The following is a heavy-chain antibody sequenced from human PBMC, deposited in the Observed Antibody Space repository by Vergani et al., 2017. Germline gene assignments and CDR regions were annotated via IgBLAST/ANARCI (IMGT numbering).Heavy chain of an antibody. Sequence: QVQLQESGPGLVKPSQTLSLTCTVSGGSISSGSYYWSWIRQPAGKGLEWIGRIYTSGTTSYNPSLKSRVTISVDTSKNQLSLKLSSVTAADTAVYYCTRSESRYDPXMDVWGKGTTVTVSS. D-gene: IGHD3-3*01. J-gene: IGHJ6*03. V-gene: IGHV4-61*02. CDR3: TRSESRYDPXMDV. CDR2: IYTSGTT. CDR1: GGSISSGSYY.